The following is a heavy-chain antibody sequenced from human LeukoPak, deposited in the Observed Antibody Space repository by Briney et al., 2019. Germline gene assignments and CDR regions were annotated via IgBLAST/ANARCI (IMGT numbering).Heavy chain of an antibody. V-gene: IGHV3-30*04. Sequence: GGSLRLSCVASGFTFSSYAMHWVRQAPGKGLEWVAVISYDGSNKYYADSVKGRFTISRDNSKNTLYLQMNSLRAEDTAVYYCARRLERRISYYYYGMDVWGKGTTVTVSS. D-gene: IGHD1-1*01. CDR2: ISYDGSNK. CDR1: GFTFSSYA. CDR3: ARRLERRISYYYYGMDV. J-gene: IGHJ6*04.